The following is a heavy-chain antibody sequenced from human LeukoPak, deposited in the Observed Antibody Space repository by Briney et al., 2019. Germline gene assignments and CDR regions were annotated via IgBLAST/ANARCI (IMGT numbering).Heavy chain of an antibody. CDR3: ARGVSYDYVWGSYRYTDASDY. Sequence: SGGSLRLSCAASGFTFSSYSMNWVRQAPGKGLEWVSSISSSSSYIYYADSVKGRFTISRDNAKNSLYLQMNSLRAEDTAVYYCARGVSYDYVWGSYRYTDASDYWGQGTLVTVSS. CDR2: ISSSSSYI. V-gene: IGHV3-21*01. CDR1: GFTFSSYS. D-gene: IGHD3-16*02. J-gene: IGHJ4*02.